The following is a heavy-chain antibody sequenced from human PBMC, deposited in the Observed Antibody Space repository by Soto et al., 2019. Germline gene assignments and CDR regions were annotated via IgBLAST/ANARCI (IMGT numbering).Heavy chain of an antibody. J-gene: IGHJ6*02. D-gene: IGHD2-15*01. Sequence: ASVKVSCKASGYTFTSYYIHWVRQAPGHGLEWMAIINPSGGSTDYAQKFQGRVTLTRDTSKNTLYLQMNSLRAEDTAVYYCAALVAPHYYYYGMDVWGQGTTVTVSS. V-gene: IGHV1-46*01. CDR3: AALVAPHYYYYGMDV. CDR2: INPSGGST. CDR1: GYTFTSYY.